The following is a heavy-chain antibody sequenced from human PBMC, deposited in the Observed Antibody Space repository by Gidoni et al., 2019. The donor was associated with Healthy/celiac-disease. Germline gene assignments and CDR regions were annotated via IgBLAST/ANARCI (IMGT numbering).Heavy chain of an antibody. CDR2: INHSGST. D-gene: IGHD6-19*01. CDR1: GGSFSGYY. Sequence: QVQLQQWGAGLLKPSETLSLTCAVYGGSFSGYYWSWIRQPPGKGLEWIGEINHSGSTNYNPSLKSRVTISVDTSKNQFSLKLSSVTAADTAVYYCARVGGSIWLVYDYWGQGTLVTVSS. J-gene: IGHJ4*02. CDR3: ARVGGSIWLVYDY. V-gene: IGHV4-34*01.